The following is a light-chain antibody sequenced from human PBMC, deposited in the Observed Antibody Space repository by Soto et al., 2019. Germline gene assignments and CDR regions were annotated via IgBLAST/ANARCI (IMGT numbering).Light chain of an antibody. Sequence: EIVMTQSPATLSVSPGERATLSCRASQSVRNNLAWYQQKPGQAPRLLIYGASTRATSVPARFSGSGSGTEFTLTISSLQSEDFAVYYCQQYDNWPPKFTFGQGTKLEIK. V-gene: IGKV3-15*01. CDR3: QQYDNWPPKFT. CDR2: GAS. CDR1: QSVRNN. J-gene: IGKJ2*01.